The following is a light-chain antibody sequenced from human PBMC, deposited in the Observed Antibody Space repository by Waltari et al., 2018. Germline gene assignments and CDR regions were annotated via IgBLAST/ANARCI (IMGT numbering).Light chain of an antibody. CDR3: QQYWSYPYT. Sequence: DIKLTQSPSTLPASVVDIVYISCRASQSVTTWLAWYPQKPGKAPKLLIFKASTLENGVPSRFNGSGSGTEFTLTINSLQPDDFATYYCQQYWSYPYTFGQGTKLEIK. V-gene: IGKV1-5*03. CDR2: KAS. J-gene: IGKJ2*01. CDR1: QSVTTW.